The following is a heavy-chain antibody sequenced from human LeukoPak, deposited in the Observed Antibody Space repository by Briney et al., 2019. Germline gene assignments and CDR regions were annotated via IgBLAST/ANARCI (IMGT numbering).Heavy chain of an antibody. Sequence: SETLSLTCAVSGYSISSGYYWGWVRQPPGKGLEWSGSVYQTGSTYYNPSVKSRGTISVDTSKNQFSLKLRSVTAADTAVYYCARVYCSGGSCDSASYYASYYYYYYIDVWGIGTTVTVSS. CDR3: ARVYCSGGSCDSASYYASYYYYYYIDV. J-gene: IGHJ6*03. CDR2: VYQTGST. V-gene: IGHV4-38-2*01. D-gene: IGHD2-15*01. CDR1: GYSISSGYY.